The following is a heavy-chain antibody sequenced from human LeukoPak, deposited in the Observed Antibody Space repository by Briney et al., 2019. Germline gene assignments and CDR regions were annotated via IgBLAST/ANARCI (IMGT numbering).Heavy chain of an antibody. V-gene: IGHV4-34*01. Sequence: SETLSLTCAVYGGSFSGYYWSWIRKPPGKGLEWLGEINHSGSTNYNPSLKSRVTISVDTSKNQFSLKLSSVTAADTAVYYCARGLGEAVAGRNYWGQGTLVTVSS. CDR2: INHSGST. D-gene: IGHD6-19*01. CDR1: GGSFSGYY. J-gene: IGHJ4*02. CDR3: ARGLGEAVAGRNY.